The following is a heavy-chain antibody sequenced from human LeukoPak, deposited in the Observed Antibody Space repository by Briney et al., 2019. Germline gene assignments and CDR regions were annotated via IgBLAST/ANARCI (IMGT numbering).Heavy chain of an antibody. Sequence: SETLSLTCTVSGSSISSYYWSWIRQAPGKGLEWIGYIYYSGTTKYNPSLMSRVTISVDTSKNQFSLRLSSVAAADTAVYYCARHGGSYFYYWGQGTLVTVSS. V-gene: IGHV4-59*08. CDR1: GSSISSYY. J-gene: IGHJ4*02. CDR3: ARHGGSYFYY. CDR2: IYYSGTT. D-gene: IGHD1-26*01.